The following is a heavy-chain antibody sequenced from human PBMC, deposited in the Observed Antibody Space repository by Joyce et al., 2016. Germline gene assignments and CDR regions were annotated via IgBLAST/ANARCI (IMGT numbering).Heavy chain of an antibody. CDR2: IHYSGNT. D-gene: IGHD3-3*01. V-gene: IGHV4-59*01. J-gene: IGHJ4*02. Sequence: QVQLQASGPGLVKPSETLSLTCTVSGGSITGYYWSWIRQSPGKGREWLGYIHYSGNTKYNPSLKSRVTITVETSKNQLSLNLGSVSAADTAVYFCARGFGVVINFDYWGQGILVTVSS. CDR3: ARGFGVVINFDY. CDR1: GGSITGYY.